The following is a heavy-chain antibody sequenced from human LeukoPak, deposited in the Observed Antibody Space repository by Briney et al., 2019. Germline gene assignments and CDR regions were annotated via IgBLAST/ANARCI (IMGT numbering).Heavy chain of an antibody. D-gene: IGHD3-9*01. CDR3: ARVAGLRYFDWVDY. CDR2: ISTYNGNT. J-gene: IGHJ4*02. Sequence: ASVKVSCKASGYTFTSYGFSWVRQAPGHGLEWMGWISTYNGNTNYAQKLQGRVTMTTDTSTSTAYMELRSLRSGDTAVYYCARVAGLRYFDWVDYWGQGTLVTVSS. CDR1: GYTFTSYG. V-gene: IGHV1-18*04.